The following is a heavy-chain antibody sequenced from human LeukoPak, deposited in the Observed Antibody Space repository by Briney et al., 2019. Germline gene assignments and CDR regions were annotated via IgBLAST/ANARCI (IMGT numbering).Heavy chain of an antibody. CDR3: AANSADYNTLGSSYKV. CDR1: SASITSSPYF. Sequence: SETLSLTCTVSSASITSSPYFWGWIRQSPGKGLEWIGSISYSGTTYYNPSLKGRVTISVDTSKNQFSLKLNSVTAADTAVFYCAANSADYNTLGSSYKVWGQGTLVTVSS. J-gene: IGHJ4*02. V-gene: IGHV4-39*01. CDR2: ISYSGTT. D-gene: IGHD3-10*01.